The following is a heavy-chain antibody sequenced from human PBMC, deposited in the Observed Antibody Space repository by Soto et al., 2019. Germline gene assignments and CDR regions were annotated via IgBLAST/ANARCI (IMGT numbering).Heavy chain of an antibody. V-gene: IGHV3-30-3*01. CDR3: ARDWARYSSSWPGGMDV. J-gene: IGHJ6*02. CDR1: GFTFSSYA. D-gene: IGHD6-13*01. CDR2: ISYDGSNK. Sequence: QVQLVESGGGVVQPGRSLRLSCAASGFTFSSYAMHWVRQAPGKGLEWVAVISYDGSNKYYADSVKGRFTISRDNSKNTLYLQMNSLRAEDTAVYYCARDWARYSSSWPGGMDVWGQGTTVTVSS.